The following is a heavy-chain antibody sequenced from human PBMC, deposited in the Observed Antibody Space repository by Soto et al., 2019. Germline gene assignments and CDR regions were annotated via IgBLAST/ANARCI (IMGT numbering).Heavy chain of an antibody. D-gene: IGHD5-12*01. Sequence: QVQLVESGGGVVQPGRSLRLSCAASGFSFSSCAMHWVRQPPGKGLEWVAVITYDGNTIHYADSVKGRFTISRENSKNTLYLQMNSLRAEDTAVYYCAAELGNSGYDGHDYWGQGTLVTVSS. CDR2: ITYDGNTI. J-gene: IGHJ4*02. CDR3: AAELGNSGYDGHDY. V-gene: IGHV3-30-3*01. CDR1: GFSFSSCA.